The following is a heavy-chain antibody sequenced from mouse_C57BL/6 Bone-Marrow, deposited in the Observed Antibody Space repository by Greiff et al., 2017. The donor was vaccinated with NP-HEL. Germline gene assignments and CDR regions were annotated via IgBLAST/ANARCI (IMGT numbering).Heavy chain of an antibody. J-gene: IGHJ2*01. CDR2: IDPSDSYT. V-gene: IGHV1-59*01. Sequence: QVQLQQPGAELVRPGTSVKLSCKASGYTFTSYWMHWVKQRPGQGLEWIGVIDPSDSYTNYNQKFKGKATLTVDTSSSTAYMQLSSLTSEDSAVYYCARWGGNFHYFDYWGQGTTLTVSS. D-gene: IGHD2-1*01. CDR1: GYTFTSYW. CDR3: ARWGGNFHYFDY.